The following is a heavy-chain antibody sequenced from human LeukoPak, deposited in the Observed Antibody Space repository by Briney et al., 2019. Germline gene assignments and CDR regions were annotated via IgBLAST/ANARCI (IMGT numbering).Heavy chain of an antibody. CDR2: INPNNGDT. CDR3: ARGLSGSSSSVLEY. V-gene: IGHV1-2*02. J-gene: IGHJ4*02. Sequence: ASVKVSCKASGYSFTDYFIHWVRQAPGQGLEWMGWINPNNGDTKYAQRFQGRVTVTRDTSINTAYMELGRLESDDTAVYYCARGLSGSSSSVLEYWGQGTQVTVSS. CDR1: GYSFTDYF. D-gene: IGHD6-6*01.